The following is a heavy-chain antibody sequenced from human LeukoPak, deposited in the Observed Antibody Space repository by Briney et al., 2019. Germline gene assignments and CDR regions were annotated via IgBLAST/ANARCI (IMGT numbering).Heavy chain of an antibody. D-gene: IGHD3-22*01. CDR1: GVSISSGDYY. CDR3: ARGSYYYDSSGYPPGFDY. Sequence: PSETLSLTCTVSGVSISSGDYYWSWIRQPPGKGLEWIGYIYYSGSTYYNPSLKSRVTISVDTPKNQFSLKLSSVTAADTAVYYCARGSYYYDSSGYPPGFDYWGQGTLVTVSS. CDR2: IYYSGST. V-gene: IGHV4-30-4*01. J-gene: IGHJ4*02.